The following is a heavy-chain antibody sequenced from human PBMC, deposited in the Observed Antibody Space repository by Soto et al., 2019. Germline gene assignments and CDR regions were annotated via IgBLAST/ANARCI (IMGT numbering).Heavy chain of an antibody. CDR1: KFSFSEYT. CDR3: ARLMGYAPDY. D-gene: IGHD1-1*01. Sequence: EVELLESGGGLVQPGGSLRLSCVASKFSFSEYTMSWVRQGPGKGLEWVSRISGSGVTTYYAASVKGRFTISRDNSKRTLFLQMDSLGADDKAVYYCARLMGYAPDYWGQGTLVTVSP. V-gene: IGHV3-23*01. CDR2: ISGSGVTT. J-gene: IGHJ4*02.